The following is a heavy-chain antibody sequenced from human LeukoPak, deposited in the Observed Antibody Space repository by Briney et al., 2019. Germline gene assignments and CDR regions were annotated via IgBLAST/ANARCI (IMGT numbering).Heavy chain of an antibody. J-gene: IGHJ4*02. CDR2: INHSGST. CDR3: ARRGGYSGYGPFDY. V-gene: IGHV4-34*01. Sequence: PSETLSLTCAVYGGSFSGYYWSWLRQPPGKGLEWIGEINHSGSTYYNPSLKSRVTISVDTSKNQFSLKLSSVTAADTAVYYCARRGGYSGYGPFDYWAREPWSPSPQ. CDR1: GGSFSGYY. D-gene: IGHD5-12*01.